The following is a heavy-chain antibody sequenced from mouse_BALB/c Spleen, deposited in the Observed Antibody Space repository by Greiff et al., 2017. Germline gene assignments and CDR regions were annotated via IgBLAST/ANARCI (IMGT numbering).Heavy chain of an antibody. Sequence: VKLQESGPGLVAPSQSLSITCTVSGFSLTSYGVHWVRQPPGKGLEWLGVIWAGGSTNYNSALMSRLSISKDNSKSQVFLKMNSLQTDDTAMYYCARENYRYDEGYAMDYWGQGTSVTVSS. CDR3: ARENYRYDEGYAMDY. CDR1: GFSLTSYG. CDR2: IWAGGST. D-gene: IGHD2-14*01. V-gene: IGHV2-9*02. J-gene: IGHJ4*01.